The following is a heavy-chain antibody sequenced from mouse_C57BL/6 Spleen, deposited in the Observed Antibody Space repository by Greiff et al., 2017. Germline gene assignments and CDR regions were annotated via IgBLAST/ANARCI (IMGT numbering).Heavy chain of an antibody. V-gene: IGHV1-19*01. CDR2: FNPYNGGT. Sequence: VQLQQPGAELVKPGASVKMSCKASGYTFTDYYMNWVKQSHGKSLEWIGVFNPYNGGTSYNQKFKGKATLTVDKSSSTAYMELNSLTSEDSAVYYCARTSLAYWGQGTLVTVSA. D-gene: IGHD6-1*01. CDR1: GYTFTDYY. CDR3: ARTSLAY. J-gene: IGHJ3*01.